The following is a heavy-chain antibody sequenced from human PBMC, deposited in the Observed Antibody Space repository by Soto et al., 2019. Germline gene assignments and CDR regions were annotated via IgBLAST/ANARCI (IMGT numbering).Heavy chain of an antibody. CDR3: ARDKGYSGYDGSSFDY. CDR1: EVTFSDYA. D-gene: IGHD5-12*01. CDR2: ISDDGDKV. J-gene: IGHJ4*02. V-gene: IGHV3-30-3*01. Sequence: GSLRLCCAASEVTFSDYAIHWGREAPGKGLEWVAVISDDGDKVFYADSMKDRLTISRDNAKNSLYLQMNSLRAEDTAVYYCARDKGYSGYDGSSFDYWGQGTLVTVSS.